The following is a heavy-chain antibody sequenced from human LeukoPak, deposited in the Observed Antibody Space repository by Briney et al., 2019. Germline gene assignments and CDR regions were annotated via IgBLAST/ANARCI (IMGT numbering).Heavy chain of an antibody. CDR1: GYTLTEFS. J-gene: IGHJ3*02. Sequence: GASVKVSFKISGYTLTEFSMYYVSEAPGKWGEWMGGFDPEDGETIYAQKFQGRVTMNDDTSTDTAYMELSSLRFEDTAVYYCATVMGIWGQGTMVTVSS. V-gene: IGHV1-24*01. D-gene: IGHD2-8*01. CDR3: ATVMGI. CDR2: FDPEDGET.